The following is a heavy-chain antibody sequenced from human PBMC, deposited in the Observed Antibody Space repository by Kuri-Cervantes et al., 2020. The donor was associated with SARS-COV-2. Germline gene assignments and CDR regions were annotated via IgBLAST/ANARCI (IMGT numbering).Heavy chain of an antibody. CDR2: MNPNSGNT. V-gene: IGHV1-8*02. CDR3: ARVRGSKYYYGSRYYYYYMDV. J-gene: IGHJ6*03. Sequence: ASVKVSCKASGYTFTSYDINWVRQATGQGLEWMGWMNPNSGNTGYAQKFQGRVTMTTDTSTSTAYMELRGLRSDDTAVYYCARVRGSKYYYGSRYYYYYMDVWGQGTTVTVSS. D-gene: IGHD3-10*01. CDR1: GYTFTSYD.